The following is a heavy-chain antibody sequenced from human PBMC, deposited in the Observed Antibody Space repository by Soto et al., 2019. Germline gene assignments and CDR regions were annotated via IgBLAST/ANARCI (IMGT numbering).Heavy chain of an antibody. CDR3: ATTHSHFSSGYFNAPFGMDV. CDR1: GGTFSSYA. J-gene: IGHJ6*02. Sequence: ASVKVSCKASGGTFSSYAISWVRQAPGQGLEWMGGIIPIFGTANYAQKFQGRVTITADESTSTAYMELSSLRSEDTAVYYCATTHSHFSSGYFNAPFGMDVWGQGTTVTVSS. D-gene: IGHD3-3*02. CDR2: IIPIFGTA. V-gene: IGHV1-69*13.